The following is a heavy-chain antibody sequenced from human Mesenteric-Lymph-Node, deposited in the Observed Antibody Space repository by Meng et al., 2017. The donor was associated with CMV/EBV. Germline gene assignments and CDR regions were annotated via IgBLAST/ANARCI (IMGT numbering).Heavy chain of an antibody. CDR3: ARGFCSTSACYWEYGMDV. V-gene: IGHV3-21*04. D-gene: IGHD2-21*02. CDR2: ISSSSSYI. Sequence: GGSLRLSCAASGFTVSSNEMSWVRQAPGKGLEWVSSISSSSSYIYYADSVKGRFTISRDNAKNSLYLQMNSLRAVDTAVYYCARGFCSTSACYWEYGMDVWGQGTTVTVSS. CDR1: GFTVSSNE. J-gene: IGHJ6*02.